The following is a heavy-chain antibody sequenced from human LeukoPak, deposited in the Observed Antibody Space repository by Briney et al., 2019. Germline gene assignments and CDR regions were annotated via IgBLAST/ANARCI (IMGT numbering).Heavy chain of an antibody. CDR1: GGSISSGSYY. Sequence: SETLSLTCTVSGGSISSGSYYWSWIRQPAGKGLEWIGRIYTSGSTNYNPSLKSRVTISVDTSKNQFSLKLSSVTAADTAVYYCARDRFNGWFDPWGQGTLVTVSS. J-gene: IGHJ5*02. D-gene: IGHD2-8*01. CDR2: IYTSGST. V-gene: IGHV4-61*02. CDR3: ARDRFNGWFDP.